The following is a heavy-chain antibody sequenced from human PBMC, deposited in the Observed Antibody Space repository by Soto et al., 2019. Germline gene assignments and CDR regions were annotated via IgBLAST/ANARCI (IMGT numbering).Heavy chain of an antibody. CDR2: MNPKSGNT. CDR3: ARVTRTWYFDL. CDR1: GYTFGNND. V-gene: IGHV1-8*01. J-gene: IGHJ2*01. Sequence: QVQLVQSGAEVKKPGASVMVSCKASGYTFGNNDINWVRQATGQGLEWMGWMNPKSGNTGFAQKFQGRVPMTRDTSTTTAYMELSSLRSEDTAVYYCARVTRTWYFDLWGPGTLLTVSS.